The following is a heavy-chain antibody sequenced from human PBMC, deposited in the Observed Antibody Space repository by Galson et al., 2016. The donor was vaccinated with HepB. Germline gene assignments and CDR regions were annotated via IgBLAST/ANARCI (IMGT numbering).Heavy chain of an antibody. V-gene: IGHV3-23*01. CDR1: GFSFSSFSSYA. J-gene: IGHJ4*02. CDR3: AGGTAWHHFNF. CDR2: IGGSGSGT. D-gene: IGHD1-26*01. Sequence: SLRLSCAASGFSFSSFSSYAMSWVRQAPGKGLEWVSAIGGSGSGTYYADSVKGRFIISRDNSKNTLYLQLNSLRVEDAAIYFCAGGTAWHHFNFWGQGSLVIVSS.